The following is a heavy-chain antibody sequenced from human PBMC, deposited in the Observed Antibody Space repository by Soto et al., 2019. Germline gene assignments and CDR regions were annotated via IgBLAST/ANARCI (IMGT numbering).Heavy chain of an antibody. D-gene: IGHD6-19*01. CDR3: ARLVMDHSSGWDFDY. Sequence: PGESLKISCKGSGYSFTSYWIGWVRQMPGKGLEWMGIIYPGDSDTRYSPSFQGQVTISADKSISTAYLQWSSLKASDTAMYYCARLVMDHSSGWDFDYWGQGTLVTVSS. J-gene: IGHJ4*02. CDR2: IYPGDSDT. CDR1: GYSFTSYW. V-gene: IGHV5-51*01.